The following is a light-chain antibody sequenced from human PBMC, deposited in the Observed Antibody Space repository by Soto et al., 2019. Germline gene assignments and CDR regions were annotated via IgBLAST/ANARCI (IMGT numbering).Light chain of an antibody. CDR2: GAS. Sequence: EIVLTQSPVTLSLSPGERATLSCRASQSVSSSYLAWYQQKPGQAPRLLIYGASSRATGIPDRFSGSGSGTDFTLTISRLEPEDFAVYYCQQFGTSPWTFGQGTNVEI. J-gene: IGKJ1*01. CDR3: QQFGTSPWT. CDR1: QSVSSSY. V-gene: IGKV3-20*01.